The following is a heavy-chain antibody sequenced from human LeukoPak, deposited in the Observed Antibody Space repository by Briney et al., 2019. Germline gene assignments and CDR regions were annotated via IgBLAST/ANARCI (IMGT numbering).Heavy chain of an antibody. CDR3: TTDRYSSSWGYYFDY. Sequence: GGSLRLSCAASGFTFSNARMSWVRQAPGKGLEWVGRIKSKTDGGTTDYAAPVKGRFTISRDDSKNTLYLQMNSLKTEDTAVYYCTTDRYSSSWGYYFDYWGQGTLVTVSS. D-gene: IGHD6-13*01. CDR1: GFTFSNAR. V-gene: IGHV3-15*01. CDR2: IKSKTDGGTT. J-gene: IGHJ4*02.